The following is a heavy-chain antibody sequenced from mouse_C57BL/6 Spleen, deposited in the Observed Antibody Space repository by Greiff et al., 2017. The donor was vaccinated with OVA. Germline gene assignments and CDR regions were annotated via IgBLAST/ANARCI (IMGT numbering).Heavy chain of an antibody. CDR3: AKHYYDYEWAMDY. CDR2: IWTGGGT. Sequence: VQGVESGPGLVAPSQSLSITCTVSGFSLTSYAISWVRQPPGKGLEWLGVIWTGGGTNYNSALKSRLSISKDNSKSQVFLKMNSLQTDDTARYYCAKHYYDYEWAMDYWGQGTSVTVSS. J-gene: IGHJ4*01. CDR1: GFSLTSYA. D-gene: IGHD2-4*01. V-gene: IGHV2-9-1*01.